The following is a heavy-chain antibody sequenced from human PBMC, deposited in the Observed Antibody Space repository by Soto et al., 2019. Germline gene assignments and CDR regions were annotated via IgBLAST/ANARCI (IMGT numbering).Heavy chain of an antibody. CDR1: GGSISSSSYY. D-gene: IGHD3-3*01. Sequence: QLQLQESGPGLVKPSETLSLTCTVSGGSISSSSYYWGWIRQPPGKGLEWIGSTYYSGSTYYNPSLKSRVTISVDTSKNQFSLKLSSVTAADTAVYYCARRPDYDFWSGYPLQNYMDVWGKGTTVTVSS. CDR3: ARRPDYDFWSGYPLQNYMDV. CDR2: TYYSGST. V-gene: IGHV4-39*01. J-gene: IGHJ6*03.